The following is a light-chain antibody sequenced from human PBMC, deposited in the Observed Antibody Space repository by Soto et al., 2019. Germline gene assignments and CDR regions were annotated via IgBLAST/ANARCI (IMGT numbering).Light chain of an antibody. V-gene: IGLV1-44*01. J-gene: IGLJ3*02. CDR1: RSNIESNT. CDR3: AAWEDSLNGWV. Sequence: QSVLTQPPSASGTPGQRVTISGSGSRSNIESNTVNWYQQLPGTAPKLLIFNNNQWPSGVPDRFSGSKSGTSASLAISGLQSGDEADYYCAAWEDSLNGWVFGGGTKLTVL. CDR2: NNN.